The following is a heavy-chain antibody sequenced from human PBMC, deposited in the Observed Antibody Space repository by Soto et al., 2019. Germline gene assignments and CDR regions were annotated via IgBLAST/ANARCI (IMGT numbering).Heavy chain of an antibody. CDR1: GFTFDDYA. CDR2: VNWNSGRR. D-gene: IGHD3-10*01. V-gene: IGHV3-9*01. CDR3: AKDRGSGSYAANYQYYGLDV. Sequence: EEQLVESGGGLVQPGGSLRLSCAASGFTFDDYAMHWVRQAPGKGLEWVSGVNWNSGRRDYADTVKGRFTISRDNAKTSLYLEMNSLRNEDTALYYCAKDRGSGSYAANYQYYGLDVWGQGTTVTVSS. J-gene: IGHJ6*02.